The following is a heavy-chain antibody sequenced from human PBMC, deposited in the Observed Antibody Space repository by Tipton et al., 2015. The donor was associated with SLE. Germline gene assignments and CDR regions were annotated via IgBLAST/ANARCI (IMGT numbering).Heavy chain of an antibody. CDR1: GFSFSNYA. V-gene: IGHV3-23*01. CDR3: AKEGVGATIDY. Sequence: SLRLSCVASGFSFSNYAMHWVRQAPGKGLEWVSAISGSGGSTYYADSVKGRFTISRDNSKNTLYLQMNSLRAEDTAVYYCAKEGVGATIDYWGQGTLVTVSS. CDR2: ISGSGGST. J-gene: IGHJ4*02. D-gene: IGHD1-26*01.